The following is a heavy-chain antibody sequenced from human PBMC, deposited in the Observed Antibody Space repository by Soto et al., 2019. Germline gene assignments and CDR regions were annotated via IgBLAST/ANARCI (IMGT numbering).Heavy chain of an antibody. CDR2: ISYDGSSK. V-gene: IGHV3-30-3*01. CDR1: GFTFSSYA. D-gene: IGHD6-6*01. CDR3: ARDFSIAARPYYYYGMDV. Sequence: GGSLRLSCAASGFTFSSYAMHWVRQAPGKGLEWVAVISYDGSSKYYADSVKGRFTISRDNSKNTLYLQMNSLRAEDTAVYYCARDFSIAARPYYYYGMDVWGQGTTVTVSS. J-gene: IGHJ6*02.